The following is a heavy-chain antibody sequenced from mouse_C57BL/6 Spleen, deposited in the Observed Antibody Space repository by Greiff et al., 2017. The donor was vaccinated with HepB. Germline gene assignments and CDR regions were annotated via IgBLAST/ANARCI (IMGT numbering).Heavy chain of an antibody. J-gene: IGHJ3*01. V-gene: IGHV5-4*01. D-gene: IGHD2-3*01. CDR1: GFTFSSYA. CDR3: ARDDGLAWFAY. Sequence: DVMLVESGGGLVKPGGSLKLSCAASGFTFSSYAMSWVRQTPEKRLEWVATISDGGSYTYYPDNVKGRFTISRDNAKNNLYLQMSHLKSEDTAMYYCARDDGLAWFAYWGQGTLVTVSA. CDR2: ISDGGSYT.